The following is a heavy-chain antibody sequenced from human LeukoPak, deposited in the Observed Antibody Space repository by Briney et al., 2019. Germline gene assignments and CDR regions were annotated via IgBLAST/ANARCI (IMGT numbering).Heavy chain of an antibody. V-gene: IGHV3-23*01. CDR2: ISGSGGST. Sequence: GGSLRLSCAASGFTFSSYAMSWVRQAPGKGLEWVSAISGSGGSTYYADSVKGRFTISRDNSKNTLYLQMNSLRAEDTAVHYCAKDGTYCSSTSCPGAYYYYYGMDVWGQGTTVTVSS. CDR3: AKDGTYCSSTSCPGAYYYYYGMDV. J-gene: IGHJ6*02. D-gene: IGHD2-2*01. CDR1: GFTFSSYA.